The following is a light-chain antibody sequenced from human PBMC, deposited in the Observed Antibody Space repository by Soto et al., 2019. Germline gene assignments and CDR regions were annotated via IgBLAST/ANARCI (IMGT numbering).Light chain of an antibody. CDR1: SSDVGGYNY. CDR3: SSYTSSSTPFYV. J-gene: IGLJ1*01. Sequence: ALTQPASVSGSPGQSITIYCTGTSSDVGGYNYVSWYQQHPGKAPKLMIYDVSNRPSGVSNRFSGSKSGNTASLTISGLQAEDEADYYCSSYTSSSTPFYVFGTGTKVTV. V-gene: IGLV2-14*01. CDR2: DVS.